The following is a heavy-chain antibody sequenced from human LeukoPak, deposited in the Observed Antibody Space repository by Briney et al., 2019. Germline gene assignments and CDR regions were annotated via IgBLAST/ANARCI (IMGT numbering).Heavy chain of an antibody. Sequence: SETLSLTCTVSGGSISSSSHYWGWIRQPPGKGLEWIGSIYYSGSTYYNPSLKSRVTISVDTSKNQFSLKLSSVTAADTAVYYCARDTGFFGVGVLGDNWFDPWGQGTLVTVSS. V-gene: IGHV4-39*07. CDR1: GGSISSSSHY. D-gene: IGHD3-3*01. J-gene: IGHJ5*02. CDR2: IYYSGST. CDR3: ARDTGFFGVGVLGDNWFDP.